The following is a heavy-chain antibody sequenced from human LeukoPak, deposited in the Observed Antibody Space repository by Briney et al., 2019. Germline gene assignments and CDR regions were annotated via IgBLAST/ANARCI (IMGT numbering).Heavy chain of an antibody. CDR1: GFTFSDYA. V-gene: IGHV3-30*02. CDR2: ISYDGSNK. Sequence: GGSLRLSCAASGFTFSDYAMHWVRQAPGKGLECVAFISYDGSNKYYVDSVKGRFTISRDDSKNTLYLQMNSLRAEDTAIYYCARERAGYYMAVWGKGTTVTISS. J-gene: IGHJ6*03. CDR3: ARERAGYYMAV.